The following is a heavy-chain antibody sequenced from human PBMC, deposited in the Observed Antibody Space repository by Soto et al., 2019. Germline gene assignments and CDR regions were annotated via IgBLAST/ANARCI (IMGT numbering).Heavy chain of an antibody. J-gene: IGHJ4*02. CDR1: GASVSSGNNF. CDR3: ARGWSGDY. Sequence: QVQLQESGPGLVKPSETLSLTCTVSGASVSSGNNFWSWVRQPPGKDLEWIGFIYDSGRTNYNPSLKSRVTISADTSKNQFSLKVTSVTAADTAVYYCARGWSGDYWGQGALVTVSS. D-gene: IGHD6-19*01. CDR2: IYDSGRT. V-gene: IGHV4-61*01.